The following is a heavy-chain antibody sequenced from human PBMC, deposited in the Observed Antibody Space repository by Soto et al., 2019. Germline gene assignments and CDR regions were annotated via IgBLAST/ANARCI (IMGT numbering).Heavy chain of an antibody. V-gene: IGHV3-21*01. D-gene: IGHD1-26*01. J-gene: IGHJ5*02. CDR2: ISSSSSYI. Sequence: GGSLRLSCAASGFTFSSYSMNWVRQAPGKGLEWVSSISSSSSYIYYADSVKGRFTISRDNAKNSLYLQMNSLRAEDTAVYYCARIVGANYRWFDPWGQGTLVTVSS. CDR1: GFTFSSYS. CDR3: ARIVGANYRWFDP.